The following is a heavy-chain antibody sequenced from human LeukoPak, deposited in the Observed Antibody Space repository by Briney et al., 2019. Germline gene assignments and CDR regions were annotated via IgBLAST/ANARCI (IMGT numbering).Heavy chain of an antibody. CDR3: ARAVSRNWFDP. D-gene: IGHD3-16*01. Sequence: SETLSLTCTVPGGSISSHYWSWIRQPPGKGLEWIGYIYYSGSTNYNPSLKSRVTISVDTSKNQFSLKLSSVTAADTAVYYCARAVSRNWFDPWGQGTLVTVSS. CDR2: IYYSGST. V-gene: IGHV4-59*11. J-gene: IGHJ5*02. CDR1: GGSISSHY.